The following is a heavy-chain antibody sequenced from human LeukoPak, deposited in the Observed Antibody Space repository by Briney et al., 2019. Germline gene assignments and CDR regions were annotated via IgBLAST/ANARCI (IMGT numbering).Heavy chain of an antibody. CDR1: GFTFSSYG. Sequence: PGGSLRLSCAASGFTFSSYGMNWVRQAPGKGLEWVSYISSSGSTIYYADSVKGRFTISRDNAKNSLYLQMNSLRAEDTAVYYCATPVSGSYYYGMDVWGKGTTVTVSS. V-gene: IGHV3-48*03. CDR3: ATPVSGSYYYGMDV. J-gene: IGHJ6*04. CDR2: ISSSGSTI. D-gene: IGHD2-15*01.